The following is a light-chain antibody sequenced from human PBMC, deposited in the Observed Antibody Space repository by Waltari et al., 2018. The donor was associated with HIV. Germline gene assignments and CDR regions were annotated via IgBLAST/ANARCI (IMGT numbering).Light chain of an antibody. J-gene: IGLJ1*01. V-gene: IGLV3-1*01. CDR3: QAWDSSSYV. Sequence: SYELTQPPSVSVSPGQTASITCSGDKLGDEYVSWYQQKPGQSPVLVIYQDIKRPSGIPERISGSNSGNTATLTISGTQAMDEADYYCQAWDSSSYVFGTGTKVTVL. CDR1: KLGDEY. CDR2: QDI.